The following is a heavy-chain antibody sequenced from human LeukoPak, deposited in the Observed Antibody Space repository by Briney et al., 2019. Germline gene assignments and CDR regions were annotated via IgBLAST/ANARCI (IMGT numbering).Heavy chain of an antibody. J-gene: IGHJ5*02. D-gene: IGHD6-19*01. CDR1: GGSISSYY. V-gene: IGHV4-59*01. CDR3: ARDPSGWYSWFDP. Sequence: SETLSLTCTVSGGSISSYYWSWIRQPPGKGLEGIGYIYYSGSTNYNPSLKSRVTISVDTSKNQFSLKLSSVTAADTAVYYCARDPSGWYSWFDPWGQGTLVTVSS. CDR2: IYYSGST.